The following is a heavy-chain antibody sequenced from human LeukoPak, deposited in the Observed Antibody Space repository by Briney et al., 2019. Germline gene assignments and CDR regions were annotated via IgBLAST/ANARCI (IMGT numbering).Heavy chain of an antibody. Sequence: GGSLRLSCAASGFTFSSYSMNWVRQAPGEGLEWVSSISSSSSYIYYADSVKGRFTISRDNAKNSLYLQMNSLRAEDTAVYYCAREIEWPACDYWGQGTLVTVSS. V-gene: IGHV3-21*01. CDR3: AREIEWPACDY. D-gene: IGHD3-3*01. J-gene: IGHJ4*02. CDR2: ISSSSSYI. CDR1: GFTFSSYS.